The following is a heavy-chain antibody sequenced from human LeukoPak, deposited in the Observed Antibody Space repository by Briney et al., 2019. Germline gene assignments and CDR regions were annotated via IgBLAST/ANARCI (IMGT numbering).Heavy chain of an antibody. CDR2: INHSGST. CDR3: VRADGRDGYKGLVDY. J-gene: IGHJ4*02. V-gene: IGHV4-34*01. Sequence: KPSETLSLTCAVYGGSFSAYYWSWIRQPPGKGLEWIGEINHSGSTNYNPSLKSRVTMSVDTSRNQSSLKLNSVTAADAAVYYCVRADGRDGYKGLVDYWGQGTLVTVSS. D-gene: IGHD5-24*01. CDR1: GGSFSAYY.